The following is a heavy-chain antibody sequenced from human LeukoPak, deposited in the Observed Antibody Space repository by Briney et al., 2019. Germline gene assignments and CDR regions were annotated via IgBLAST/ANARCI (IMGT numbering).Heavy chain of an antibody. J-gene: IGHJ4*02. D-gene: IGHD3-16*02. V-gene: IGHV3-23*01. CDR3: ATAPADPDPNYDYVWGSYRPPLHLDY. CDR1: GFTFSSYA. CDR2: ISGSGGST. Sequence: GGSLRLSCAASGFTFSSYAMSWVRQAPGKGLEWVSAISGSGGSTYYADSVKGRFTISRDNSKNTLYLQMNSLRAEDTAVYYCATAPADPDPNYDYVWGSYRPPLHLDYWGQGTLVTVSS.